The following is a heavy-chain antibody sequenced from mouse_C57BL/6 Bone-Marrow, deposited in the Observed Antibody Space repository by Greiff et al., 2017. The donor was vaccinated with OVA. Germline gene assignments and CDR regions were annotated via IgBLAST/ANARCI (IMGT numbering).Heavy chain of an antibody. CDR1: GYTFTSYD. CDR3: ARRRGISYYFDG. CDR2: IYPRDAST. Sequence: QVQLKQSGPELVKPGASVKLSCKASGYTFTSYDINWVKQRPGQGLEWIGWIYPRDASTKYNEKFKGKATLTVDTSSSTAYMELHSLTSEDSAVYFCARRRGISYYFDGWGQGTTLTVSS. V-gene: IGHV1-85*01. J-gene: IGHJ2*01.